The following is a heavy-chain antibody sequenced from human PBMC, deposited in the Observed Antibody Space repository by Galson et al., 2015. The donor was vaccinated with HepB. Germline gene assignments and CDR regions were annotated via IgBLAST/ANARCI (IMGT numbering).Heavy chain of an antibody. V-gene: IGHV3-23*01. J-gene: IGHJ3*02. CDR3: AKYYRDSNGYNYIGWAFHI. Sequence: SLRHSCAASGFTFSSYAMSWVRQAPGKGLEWVSGLSPGGGSTFYADSVMGRFTISRDNSKNTLYLEMNSLRAEDTAVYYCAKYYRDSNGYNYIGWAFHIWGQGTMVTVSS. CDR2: LSPGGGST. D-gene: IGHD5-24*01. CDR1: GFTFSSYA.